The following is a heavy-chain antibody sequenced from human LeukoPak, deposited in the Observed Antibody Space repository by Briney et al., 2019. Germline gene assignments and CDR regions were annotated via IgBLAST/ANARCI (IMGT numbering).Heavy chain of an antibody. Sequence: TGGSLRLSCAASGFTFSSYSMNGVRQTPGKGLEWVSYISSSSSTIYYADSVKGRFTISRDNAKNSLYLQMNSLRAEDTAVYYCARSQPPKWLRSRGAFDIWGQGTMVTVSS. V-gene: IGHV3-48*01. D-gene: IGHD5-12*01. J-gene: IGHJ3*02. CDR3: ARSQPPKWLRSRGAFDI. CDR1: GFTFSSYS. CDR2: ISSSSSTI.